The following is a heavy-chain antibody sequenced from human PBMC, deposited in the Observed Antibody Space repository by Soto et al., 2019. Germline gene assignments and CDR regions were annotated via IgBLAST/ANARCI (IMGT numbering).Heavy chain of an antibody. D-gene: IGHD7-27*01. CDR3: ARSPALILVTGVGGDFDY. CDR2: ISSSSSYI. V-gene: IGHV3-21*01. Sequence: EVQLVESGGGLVKPGGSLRLSCAASGFTFSSYSMNWVRQAPGKGLEWVSSISSSSSYIYYADSVKGRFTISRDNAKNSQYLQMNSLRAEDTAVYYCARSPALILVTGVGGDFDYWGQGTLVTVSS. J-gene: IGHJ4*02. CDR1: GFTFSSYS.